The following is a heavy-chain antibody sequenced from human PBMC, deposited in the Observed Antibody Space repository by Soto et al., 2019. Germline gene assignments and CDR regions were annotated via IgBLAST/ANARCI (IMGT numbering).Heavy chain of an antibody. J-gene: IGHJ4*02. CDR1: GFRNYG. D-gene: IGHD3-10*01. V-gene: IGHV3-33*01. Sequence: QVQLVVSGGGVVQPGRSLRLSCAASGFRNYGMHWVRQAPGKGLEWVALIWHDGSKKHYADSVKGRFTISRDDSKNTVDLQMNSLRADDTAVYYCARDLGDFGSGGSFFDYWGQGTLVTVSS. CDR2: IWHDGSKK. CDR3: ARDLGDFGSGGSFFDY.